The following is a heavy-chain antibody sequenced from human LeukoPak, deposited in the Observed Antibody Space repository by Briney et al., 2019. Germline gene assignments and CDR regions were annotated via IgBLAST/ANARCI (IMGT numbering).Heavy chain of an antibody. V-gene: IGHV3-11*04. Sequence: SPGGSLRLSCAASGFTFSDYYMSWIRQAPGKGLEWVSYISSSGSTIDYADSVKGRFTISRDDAKNSLYLQMNSLRAEDTAVYYCARGKTHLSAFDIWGQGTMVTVSS. CDR3: ARGKTHLSAFDI. J-gene: IGHJ3*02. CDR1: GFTFSDYY. CDR2: ISSSGSTI.